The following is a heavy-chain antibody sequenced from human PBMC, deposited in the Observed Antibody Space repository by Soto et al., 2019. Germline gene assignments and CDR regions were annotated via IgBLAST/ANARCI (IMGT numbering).Heavy chain of an antibody. V-gene: IGHV4-34*01. CDR3: ARDGEYSSGWFIFDH. D-gene: IGHD6-19*01. CDR1: AGSLSDYF. J-gene: IGHJ4*02. Sequence: SDTLSLTCGVHAGSLSDYFWSWSRQFPGKGLEWIGEINPSGSTSNNPSLKSRVTLSIDTSKNRFSLRLSSVTAADTAVYYCARDGEYSSGWFIFDHWGQGALVTVSS. CDR2: INPSGST.